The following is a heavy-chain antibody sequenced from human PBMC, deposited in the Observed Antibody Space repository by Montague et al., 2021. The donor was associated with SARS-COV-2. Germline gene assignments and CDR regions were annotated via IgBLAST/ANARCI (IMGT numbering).Heavy chain of an antibody. CDR1: EYSLSDFS. CDR2: FDSQDGEA. J-gene: IGHJ4*03. V-gene: IGHV1-24*01. CDR3: ATLGLGVITYAFSI. Sequence: SVKVSCKVSEYSLSDFSLQMHWVRQAPGKGLEWLGEFDSQDGEATYAPKFQGRITMTEDRSTDTVYMELSRLRSNDTAVYYCATLGLGVITYAFSIWGQGTLVTVSS. D-gene: IGHD3-22*01.